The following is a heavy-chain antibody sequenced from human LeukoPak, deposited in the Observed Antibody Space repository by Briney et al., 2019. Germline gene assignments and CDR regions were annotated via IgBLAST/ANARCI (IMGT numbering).Heavy chain of an antibody. CDR3: ARVPAAMEGWFDP. D-gene: IGHD2-2*01. J-gene: IGHJ5*02. V-gene: IGHV4-39*01. CDR1: GGSISSSSYY. CDR2: TYYSGST. Sequence: PSETLSLTCTVSGGSISSSSYYWGWIRQPPGKGLEWIGSTYYSGSTYYNPSLKSRVTISVDTSKNQFSLKLSSVTAADTAVYYCARVPAAMEGWFDPWGQGTLVTVSS.